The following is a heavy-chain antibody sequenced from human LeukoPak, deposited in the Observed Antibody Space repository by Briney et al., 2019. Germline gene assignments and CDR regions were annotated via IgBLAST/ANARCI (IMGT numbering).Heavy chain of an antibody. V-gene: IGHV5-51*01. J-gene: IGHJ5*02. CDR2: VYPGDSDT. CDR3: ARQSESSGWYH. CDR1: GYSFTTYW. Sequence: GESLKISCKVSGYSFTTYWIGWVRQMPGKGLEWMGFVYPGDSDTRYSPSFRGQVTISADKSISTAYLQWSSLKASDTAIYYCARQSESSGWYHWGQGTLVTVSS. D-gene: IGHD6-19*01.